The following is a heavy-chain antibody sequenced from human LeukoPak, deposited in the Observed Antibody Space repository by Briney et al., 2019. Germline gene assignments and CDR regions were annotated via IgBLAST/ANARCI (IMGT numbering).Heavy chain of an antibody. CDR2: INHSGST. Sequence: SETLSRTCAVCGGSFSGYYWSWIRQPPGKGLEWIGEINHSGSTNYNPSLKSRVTISVDTSKNQFSLKLSSVTAADTAVYYCARSASYSNYSYYWGQGTLVTVSS. V-gene: IGHV4-34*01. CDR1: GGSFSGYY. D-gene: IGHD4-11*01. J-gene: IGHJ4*02. CDR3: ARSASYSNYSYY.